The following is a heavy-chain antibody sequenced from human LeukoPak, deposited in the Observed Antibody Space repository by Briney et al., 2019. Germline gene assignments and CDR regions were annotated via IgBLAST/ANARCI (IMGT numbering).Heavy chain of an antibody. D-gene: IGHD3-22*01. Sequence: PGGSLRLSCSASGFTFNSYPVHWVRQAPGKGLEYVSGISRNGGSTYYADSVKGRFTISRDDSKNTLYLQMNSLKAEDTAVYFCVREEYYYDSPWSWYFDLWGRGTPVIVSS. J-gene: IGHJ2*01. CDR1: GFTFNSYP. CDR3: VREEYYYDSPWSWYFDL. CDR2: ISRNGGST. V-gene: IGHV3-64*04.